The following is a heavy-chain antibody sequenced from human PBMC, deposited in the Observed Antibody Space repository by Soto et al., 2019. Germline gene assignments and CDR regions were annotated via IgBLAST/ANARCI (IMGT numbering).Heavy chain of an antibody. J-gene: IGHJ3*02. V-gene: IGHV1-3*01. Sequence: ASVKVSCKASGYTFTSYAMHWVRQAPGQRLEWMGWINAGNGNTKYSQKFQGRVTITRDTSASTAYMELSSLRSEDTAVYYCARSMTGYYDAFDIWGQGTMVTVSS. CDR3: ARSMTGYYDAFDI. CDR2: INAGNGNT. D-gene: IGHD3-9*01. CDR1: GYTFTSYA.